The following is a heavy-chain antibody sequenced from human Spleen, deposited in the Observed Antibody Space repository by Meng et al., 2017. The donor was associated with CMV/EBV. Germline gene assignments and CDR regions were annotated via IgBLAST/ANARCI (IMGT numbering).Heavy chain of an antibody. V-gene: IGHV4-4*02. D-gene: IGHD1-26*01. J-gene: IGHJ4*02. CDR1: GGSISNNNW. Sequence: LSFACAGGSISNNNWWTWVRQPPGKGLEWIGEIYHSGTTNYNPSLKSRVSISVDKSKNQFSLRLTSVTAADTAVYYCARDIGNYFDSWGQGALVTVSS. CDR3: ARDIGNYFDS. CDR2: IYHSGTT.